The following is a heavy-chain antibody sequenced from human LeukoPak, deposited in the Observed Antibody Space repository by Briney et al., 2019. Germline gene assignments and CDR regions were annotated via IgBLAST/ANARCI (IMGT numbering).Heavy chain of an antibody. CDR1: GFTFSSYA. Sequence: GGSLRLSCAASGFTFSSYAMSWVRQAPGKGLEWVSAISGSGGSTYYADSVKGRFTIPRDNAKNSLYLQMNSLRAEDTAVYYCARGYSGTNYYMDVWGKGTTVTVSS. D-gene: IGHD1-26*01. CDR2: ISGSGGST. CDR3: ARGYSGTNYYMDV. V-gene: IGHV3-23*01. J-gene: IGHJ6*03.